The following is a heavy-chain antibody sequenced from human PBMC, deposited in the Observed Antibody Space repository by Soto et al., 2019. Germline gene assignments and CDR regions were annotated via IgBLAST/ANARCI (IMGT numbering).Heavy chain of an antibody. CDR1: GFTFSSYA. CDR3: AKDGQQLVNYYFDY. V-gene: IGHV3-23*01. D-gene: IGHD6-13*01. Sequence: HPGGSLRLSCAASGFTFSSYAMSWVRQAPGKGLEWVSAISGSGGSTYYADSVKGRFTISRDNSKNTLYLQMNSLRAEDTAVYYCAKDGQQLVNYYFDYWGQGTLVTVSS. J-gene: IGHJ4*02. CDR2: ISGSGGST.